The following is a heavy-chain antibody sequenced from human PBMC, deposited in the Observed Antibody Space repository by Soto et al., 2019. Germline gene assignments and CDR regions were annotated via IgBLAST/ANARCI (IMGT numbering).Heavy chain of an antibody. CDR2: IKQDGSEK. V-gene: IGHV3-7*03. D-gene: IGHD2-15*01. CDR1: GFTFSSYW. CDR3: ARDSPLYCSGGSCYVDY. J-gene: IGHJ4*02. Sequence: GWALRLSCSDSGFTFSSYWMSWVRQAPGKGLEWVANIKQDGSEKYYVDSVKGRFTISRDNAKNSLYLQMNSLRAEDTAVYYCARDSPLYCSGGSCYVDYWGQGTLVTVSS.